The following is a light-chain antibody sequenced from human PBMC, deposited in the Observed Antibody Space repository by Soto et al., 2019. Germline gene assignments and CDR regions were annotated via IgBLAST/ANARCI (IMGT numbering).Light chain of an antibody. V-gene: IGKV3-20*01. CDR2: GAS. CDR1: QSVTSDY. CDR3: HQYGISP. J-gene: IGKJ4*01. Sequence: EKVLTQSPGTLSLSPGARATLSCRASQSVTSDYLAWYQQKPGQATRLLIYGASRRATGIPDRFSGSGSGTEFSLTISRLEPEDFAVYYCHQYGISPFGGGTKVDIK.